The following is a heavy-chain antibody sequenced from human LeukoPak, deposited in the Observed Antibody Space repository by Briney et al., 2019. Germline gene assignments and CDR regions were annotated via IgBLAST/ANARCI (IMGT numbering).Heavy chain of an antibody. Sequence: ASVKVSCKASGYTFTSYDINWVRQATGQGLEWTGWMNPNSGNTGYAQKFQGRVTMTRNTSISTAYMELSSLRSEDTAVYYCARGRGYCSSTSCYRWFDPWGQGTLVTVSS. J-gene: IGHJ5*02. CDR1: GYTFTSYD. V-gene: IGHV1-8*01. CDR2: MNPNSGNT. D-gene: IGHD2-2*01. CDR3: ARGRGYCSSTSCYRWFDP.